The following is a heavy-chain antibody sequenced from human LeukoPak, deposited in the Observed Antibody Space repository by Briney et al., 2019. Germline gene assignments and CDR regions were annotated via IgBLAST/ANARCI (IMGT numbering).Heavy chain of an antibody. CDR1: GYTFTSYG. D-gene: IGHD3-9*01. V-gene: IGHV1-18*01. CDR3: ARGLSTGYHSGFDS. CDR2: ISAYNGNT. Sequence: ASVKVSCKASGYTFTSYGISWVRQAPGQGLEWMGWISAYNGNTNYAQKLQGRVTMTTDTSTSTAYMEVSSLRSEDTAVYYCARGLSTGYHSGFDSWGQGTLVTVSS. J-gene: IGHJ4*02.